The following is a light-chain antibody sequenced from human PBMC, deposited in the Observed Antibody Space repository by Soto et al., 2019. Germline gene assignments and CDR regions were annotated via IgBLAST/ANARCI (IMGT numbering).Light chain of an antibody. CDR3: NSFTTSSTLV. V-gene: IGLV2-14*03. CDR1: SSDVGAYNY. CDR2: DVS. Sequence: QSALTQPASVSGSPGQSITISCTGTSSDVGAYNYVSWYQHHPGKAPKLMIYDVSNRPSGVSNRFSGSKSGNTASLTISGLQAEDEADYYCNSFTTSSTLVFDGGTKVTVL. J-gene: IGLJ2*01.